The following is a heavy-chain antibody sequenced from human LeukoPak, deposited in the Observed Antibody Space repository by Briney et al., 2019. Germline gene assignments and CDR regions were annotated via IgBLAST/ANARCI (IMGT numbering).Heavy chain of an antibody. CDR1: GGTFSSYA. CDR2: IIPILGIA. J-gene: IGHJ4*02. Sequence: ASVKVSCRASGGTFSSYAISWVRPAPGQGLEWMGRIIPILGIANYAQKFQGRVTITADKSTSTAYMGLSSLRSEDTAVYYCASRKAAPALWVRFDYWGQGTLVTVSS. D-gene: IGHD6-6*01. CDR3: ASRKAAPALWVRFDY. V-gene: IGHV1-69*04.